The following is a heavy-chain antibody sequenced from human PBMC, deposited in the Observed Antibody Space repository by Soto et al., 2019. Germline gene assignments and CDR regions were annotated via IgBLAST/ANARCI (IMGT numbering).Heavy chain of an antibody. D-gene: IGHD2-15*01. CDR3: ALGYCSAGSCYSWDY. J-gene: IGHJ4*02. Sequence: QVQLVESGGGLVKPGGSLRLSCAASGFTFSDYYMSWIRQAPGKGLEWVSYISSSSSYTNYADSVKGRFTISRDNAKNSLYMQMNSLRAEDTAVYYCALGYCSAGSCYSWDYWGQGTLVTVSS. V-gene: IGHV3-11*06. CDR2: ISSSSSYT. CDR1: GFTFSDYY.